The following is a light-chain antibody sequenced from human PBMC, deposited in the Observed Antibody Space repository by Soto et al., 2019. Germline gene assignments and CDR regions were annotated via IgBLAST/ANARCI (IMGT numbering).Light chain of an antibody. Sequence: EIVLTQSPGTLSLSPGERATLSCRASQSVSSSYLAWYQQRPGQAPRLLIYGASGRATGVPDRFSGGGSGTDFTLTISRLEPEDFAVYYCQRYASSPPITFGQGTRLEIK. CDR1: QSVSSSY. V-gene: IGKV3-20*01. CDR2: GAS. CDR3: QRYASSPPIT. J-gene: IGKJ5*01.